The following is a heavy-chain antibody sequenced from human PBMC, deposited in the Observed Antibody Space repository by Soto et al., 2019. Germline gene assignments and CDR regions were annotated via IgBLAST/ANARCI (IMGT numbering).Heavy chain of an antibody. D-gene: IGHD5-12*01. CDR3: ASLLRGYSGTGDY. CDR1: GGTFSSSA. V-gene: IGHV1-69*12. J-gene: IGHJ4*02. CDR2: IIPIFGTA. Sequence: QVQLVQSGAEVKKPGSSMKVSCKASGGTFSSSAISWVRQAPGQGLEWMGGIIPIFGTANYAQKFQGRVTIIADESTSTAYMELSSLRSEDTAVYYCASLLRGYSGTGDYWGQGTLVTVSS.